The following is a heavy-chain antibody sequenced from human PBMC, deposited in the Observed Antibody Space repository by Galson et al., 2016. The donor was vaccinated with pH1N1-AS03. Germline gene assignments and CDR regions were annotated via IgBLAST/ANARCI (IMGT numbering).Heavy chain of an antibody. D-gene: IGHD2-15*01. J-gene: IGHJ6*02. V-gene: IGHV3-30*03. CDR2: FSYTGGTK. CDR1: GFTFSRYP. Sequence: SLKHSCAASGFTFSRYPIHWVRKAPGKGLQLAALFSYTGGTKHYVDSVKGRFTISRDNFKNTAYLQMNSLRHDDTAVDYCARGYCGGGGCHNWGGMDVWGQGTTVTVSS. CDR3: ARGYCGGGGCHNWGGMDV.